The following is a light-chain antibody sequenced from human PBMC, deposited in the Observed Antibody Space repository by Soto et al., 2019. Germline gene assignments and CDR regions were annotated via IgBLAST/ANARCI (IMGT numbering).Light chain of an antibody. CDR2: DNT. CDR3: QSYDTSLSGSWV. Sequence: QSVLTQPPSVSGAPGQRVTISCTGSSSNIGAGYDVHWYQQLPGTAPKLLIYDNTNRPSGVPDRLSGSKSGTSASLAITGLQAEDEADYYCQSYDTSLSGSWVFGTGTKVTVL. V-gene: IGLV1-40*01. J-gene: IGLJ1*01. CDR1: SSNIGAGYD.